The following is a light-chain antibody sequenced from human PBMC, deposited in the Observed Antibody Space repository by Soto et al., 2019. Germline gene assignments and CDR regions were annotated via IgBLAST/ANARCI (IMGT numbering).Light chain of an antibody. V-gene: IGKV3-11*01. J-gene: IGKJ5*01. Sequence: DIVMTQSPATLSVSPGERATLSCRASQSVTTFLAWYQQKPGQAPRLLIYDASNRATGIPARFSGSGSGTDFTLTISSLEPEDFAVYYCQQRSNWPPEITFGQGTRLEIK. CDR1: QSVTTF. CDR2: DAS. CDR3: QQRSNWPPEIT.